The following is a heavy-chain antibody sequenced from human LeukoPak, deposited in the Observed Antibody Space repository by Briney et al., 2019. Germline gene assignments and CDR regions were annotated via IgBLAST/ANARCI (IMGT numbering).Heavy chain of an antibody. V-gene: IGHV1-46*01. D-gene: IGHD3-16*01. CDR1: GYTFTSYY. CDR2: INPSGGST. CDR3: ARGGLPIYYYYMDV. J-gene: IGHJ6*03. Sequence: ASVKVSCKASGYTFTSYYMHWVRQAPGQGLEWMGIINPSGGSTSYAQKFQGRVTMTRDTSISTAYLELSRLTSDDTAVYYCARGGLPIYYYYMDVWGKGTTVTISS.